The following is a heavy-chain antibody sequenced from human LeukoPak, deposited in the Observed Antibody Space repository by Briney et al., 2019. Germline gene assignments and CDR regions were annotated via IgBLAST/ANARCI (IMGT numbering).Heavy chain of an antibody. CDR2: ISNSDSTI. Sequence: PGGSLTLSCAASGFTFTSYIMNWVRQPPGKGTEWLSYISNSDSTIYYADSVKGRFTISRGNAKNSLWLQMSSLRAEDTAVYYCTRGRGSCSGGTCYVDYWGRGTLVTVSS. J-gene: IGHJ4*02. D-gene: IGHD2-15*01. CDR1: GFTFTSYI. V-gene: IGHV3-48*01. CDR3: TRGRGSCSGGTCYVDY.